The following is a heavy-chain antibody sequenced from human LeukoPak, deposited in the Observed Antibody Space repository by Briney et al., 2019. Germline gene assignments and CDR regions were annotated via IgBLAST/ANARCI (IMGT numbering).Heavy chain of an antibody. D-gene: IGHD3-16*02. CDR2: FSSSGST. V-gene: IGHV4-4*07. J-gene: IGHJ4*02. CDR3: ARGRYDYVWGSYRYFDY. CDR1: GDSITYFY. Sequence: PSETLSLTCSVSGDSITYFYWSWIRQAAGKGLEWIGRFSSSGSTDYNASLKSRVTMSVDTSKSQFSLKLSSVTAADTAVYYCARGRYDYVWGSYRYFDYWGQGTLVTVSS.